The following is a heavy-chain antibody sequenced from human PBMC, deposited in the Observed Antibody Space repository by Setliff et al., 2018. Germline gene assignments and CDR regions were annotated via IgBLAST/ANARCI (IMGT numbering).Heavy chain of an antibody. CDR1: GGSISTYY. CDR2: VYYSGTT. J-gene: IGHJ4*02. Sequence: SETLSLTCTVSGGSISTYYWRWIRQPPGKGLEFIGYVYYSGTTNYDPSLKSRVTMSVDTSKNQFSLKLSSVTAADTAVYYCARGGTYRYFDFWGQGARVTVSS. V-gene: IGHV4-59*01. CDR3: ARGGTYRYFDF.